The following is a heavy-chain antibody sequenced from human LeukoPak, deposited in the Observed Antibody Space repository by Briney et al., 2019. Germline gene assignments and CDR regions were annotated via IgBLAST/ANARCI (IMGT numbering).Heavy chain of an antibody. Sequence: TGGSLRLSCVASGFTFSSYSMNWVRQAPGKGLEWISYISSNSSTTFYADSVKGRFTISRDNAKNSLYVQMNSLRAEDTAIYYCARDGLMDVWGTGTTVTVSS. CDR2: ISSNSSTT. CDR1: GFTFSSYS. CDR3: ARDGLMDV. V-gene: IGHV3-48*01. J-gene: IGHJ6*03.